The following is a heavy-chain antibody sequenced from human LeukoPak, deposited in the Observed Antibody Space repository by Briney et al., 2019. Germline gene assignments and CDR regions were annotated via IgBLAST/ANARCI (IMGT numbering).Heavy chain of an antibody. D-gene: IGHD3-3*01. J-gene: IGHJ4*02. CDR2: VKQDGSEK. CDR1: GFTFSSYW. V-gene: IGHV3-7*01. CDR3: ARGHRAWSY. Sequence: HPGGSLRLSCSASGFTFSSYWVTWVRQAPGKGLEWVANVKQDGSEKNYVDSVKGRFTISRDNAKNSLYLQMNSLRVDDTAVYYCARGHRAWSYWGQGTLVTVSS.